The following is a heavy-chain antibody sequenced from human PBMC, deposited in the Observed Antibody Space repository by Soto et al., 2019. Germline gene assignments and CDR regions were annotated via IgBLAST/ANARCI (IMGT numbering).Heavy chain of an antibody. V-gene: IGHV1-18*04. D-gene: IGHD6-13*01. J-gene: IGHJ3*02. Sequence: GASVKVSCKASDYTFISYGISWVRQAPGQGLEWMGWISAYNGNTNYAQKLQGRVTMTTDTSTSTAYMELRSLRSDDTAVYYCARERYSNNWDAFDIWGQGTMVTVSS. CDR3: ARERYSNNWDAFDI. CDR2: ISAYNGNT. CDR1: DYTFISYG.